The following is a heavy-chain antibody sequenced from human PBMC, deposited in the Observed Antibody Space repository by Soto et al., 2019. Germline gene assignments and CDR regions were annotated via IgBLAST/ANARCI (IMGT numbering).Heavy chain of an antibody. V-gene: IGHV1-2*04. CDR2: INPNSGGT. D-gene: IGHD3-16*01. J-gene: IGHJ6*02. CDR1: GYTFTGYY. Sequence: QVQLVQSGAEVKKPGASVKVSCKASGYTFTGYYMHWVRQAPGQGLEWMGWINPNSGGTNYAQKFQGWVTMTRDTSISTAYMELSRLRSDDTAVYYCVRVRVFGADRYGMDVWGQGTTVTVSS. CDR3: VRVRVFGADRYGMDV.